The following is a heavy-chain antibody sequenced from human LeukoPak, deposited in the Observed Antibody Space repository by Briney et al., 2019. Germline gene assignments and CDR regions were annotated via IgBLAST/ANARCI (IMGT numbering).Heavy chain of an antibody. CDR3: ATQPPNFDSIGYYFFGH. CDR1: GYSFTSYW. CDR2: IYPRDSDT. V-gene: IGHV5-51*01. J-gene: IGHJ4*01. D-gene: IGHD3-22*01. Sequence: GESLKISCKGSGYSFTSYWIGWVRQMPGKGLEWMGIIYPRDSDTKYSPSFQGQVVISADKSISTAYLQWNSLQASDTATYYCATQPPNFDSIGYYFFGHWGQGTLVTVSS.